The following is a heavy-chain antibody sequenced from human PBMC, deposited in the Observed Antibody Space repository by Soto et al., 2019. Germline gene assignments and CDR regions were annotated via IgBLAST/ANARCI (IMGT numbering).Heavy chain of an antibody. CDR3: AKDIGDFWSGVDYYYYYMDV. CDR1: GFTFDDYA. J-gene: IGHJ6*03. D-gene: IGHD3-3*01. Sequence: GGSLRLSCAASGFTFDDYAMHWVRQAPGKGLEWVSGISWNSGSIGYADSVKGRFTISRDNAKNSLYLQMNSLRAEDTALYYCAKDIGDFWSGVDYYYYYMDVWGKGTTVTVSS. V-gene: IGHV3-9*01. CDR2: ISWNSGSI.